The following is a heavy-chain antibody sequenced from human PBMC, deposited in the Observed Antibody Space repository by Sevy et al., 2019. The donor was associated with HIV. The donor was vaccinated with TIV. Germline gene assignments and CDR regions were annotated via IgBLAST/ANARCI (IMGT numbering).Heavy chain of an antibody. V-gene: IGHV3-33*01. CDR1: GFTFSSYG. D-gene: IGHD3-22*01. CDR2: IWYDGSNK. CDR3: ARDRGYYDSSGYYPDAFDI. J-gene: IGHJ3*02. Sequence: GGSLRLSCAASGFTFSSYGMHWVRQAPGKGLEWVAVIWYDGSNKYYADSVKGRFTISRDNSKNTLYLQMNSRRAEDTAVYYCARDRGYYDSSGYYPDAFDIWGQGTMVTVSS.